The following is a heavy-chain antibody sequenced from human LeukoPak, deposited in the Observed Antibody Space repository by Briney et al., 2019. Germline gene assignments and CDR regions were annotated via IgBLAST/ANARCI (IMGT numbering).Heavy chain of an antibody. Sequence: PGGSLRLSCAASGFTFDDYAMHWVRQAPGKGLEWVSGISWNSGSIGYADSVKGRFTISRDNAKNSLYLQMNSLRVEDTAVYYCANIPNSFGPDYWGQGSLVTVSS. CDR3: ANIPNSFGPDY. CDR2: ISWNSGSI. D-gene: IGHD3-16*01. J-gene: IGHJ4*02. V-gene: IGHV3-9*01. CDR1: GFTFDDYA.